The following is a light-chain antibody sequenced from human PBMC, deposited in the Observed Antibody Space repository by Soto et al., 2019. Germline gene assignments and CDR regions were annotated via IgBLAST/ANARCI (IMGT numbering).Light chain of an antibody. CDR3: QQYTSYPLT. Sequence: AIRMTQSPSSFSASTGDRVTITCRATQGVGNYLAWYQQKPGKAPKLLIYAASTLQSGVPSRFSGSGSGTDLTLTISYLQSEDFATYYCQQYTSYPLTFGPGTRVDL. CDR2: AAS. CDR1: QGVGNY. V-gene: IGKV1-8*01. J-gene: IGKJ3*01.